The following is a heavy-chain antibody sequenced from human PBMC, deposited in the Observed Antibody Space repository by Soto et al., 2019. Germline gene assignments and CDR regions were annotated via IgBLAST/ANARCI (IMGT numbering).Heavy chain of an antibody. Sequence: QVQLVQSGAEVKKPGASVKVSCKASGYSFTGYFMHWVRQVPGQGLEWMGWTNPKSGVTKYPQKFQGRVTMTRDTSISTAYMELTRLRSDDTAVYSCARAHVLIQLGSSDYWGQGTLVTVSS. V-gene: IGHV1-2*02. CDR1: GYSFTGYF. J-gene: IGHJ4*02. CDR2: TNPKSGVT. CDR3: ARAHVLIQLGSSDY. D-gene: IGHD3-16*01.